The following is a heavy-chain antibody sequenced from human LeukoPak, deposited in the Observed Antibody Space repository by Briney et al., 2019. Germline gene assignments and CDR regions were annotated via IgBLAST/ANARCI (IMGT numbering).Heavy chain of an antibody. J-gene: IGHJ4*02. CDR2: IYYSGST. D-gene: IGHD3-10*01. Sequence: PSETLSLTCTVSGDSINNYYWSWIRQSPGKGLEWIGYIYYSGSTKYNPSLKSRVPISVDTSKNQFSLKLSSVTAADTAVYYCARHRGSGSPYFDYWGQGTLVTVSS. CDR3: ARHRGSGSPYFDY. CDR1: GDSINNYY. V-gene: IGHV4-59*08.